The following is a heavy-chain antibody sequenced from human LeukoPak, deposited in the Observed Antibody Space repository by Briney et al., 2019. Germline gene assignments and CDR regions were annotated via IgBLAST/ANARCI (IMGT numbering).Heavy chain of an antibody. CDR3: ADLGITMIGGV. Sequence: PGGSLRLSCTASGFTFSSYEMNWVRQAPGKGLEWVSYISSSGSTIYYADSVKGRFTISRDNAKNSLYLQMNSLRAEDTAVYYCADLGITMIGGVGGKGTTVTISS. V-gene: IGHV3-48*03. D-gene: IGHD3-10*02. CDR1: GFTFSSYE. CDR2: ISSSGSTI. J-gene: IGHJ6*04.